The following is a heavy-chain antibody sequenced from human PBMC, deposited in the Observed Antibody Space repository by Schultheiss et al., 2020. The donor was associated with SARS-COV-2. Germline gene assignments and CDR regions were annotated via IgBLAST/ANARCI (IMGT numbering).Heavy chain of an antibody. V-gene: IGHV3-73*01. CDR3: TAGDTAIPLGY. D-gene: IGHD5-18*01. CDR1: GFTFSGSA. Sequence: GGSLRLSCAASGFTFSGSAMHWVRQASGKGLEWVGRIRSKANSYATAYAASVKGRFTISRDDSKNTAYLQMNSLKTEDTAVYYCTAGDTAIPLGYWGQGTLVTVSS. J-gene: IGHJ4*02. CDR2: IRSKANSYAT.